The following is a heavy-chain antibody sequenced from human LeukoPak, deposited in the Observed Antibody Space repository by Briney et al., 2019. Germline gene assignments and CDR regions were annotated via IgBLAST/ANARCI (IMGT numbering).Heavy chain of an antibody. J-gene: IGHJ4*02. D-gene: IGHD3-10*01. CDR3: ARDKYYYGSGSYPPGD. Sequence: ASVKVSCKASGYTFTGYYMHWVRQAPGQGLEWMGWINPNSGGTNYAQKLQGRVTMTTDTSTSTAYMELRSLRSDDTAVYYCARDKYYYGSGSYPPGDWGQGTLVTVSS. CDR1: GYTFTGYY. V-gene: IGHV1-2*02. CDR2: INPNSGGT.